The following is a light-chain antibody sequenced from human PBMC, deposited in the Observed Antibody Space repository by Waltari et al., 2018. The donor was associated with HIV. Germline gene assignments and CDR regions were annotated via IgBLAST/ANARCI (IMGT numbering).Light chain of an antibody. J-gene: IGLJ1*01. CDR3: AAWDDSLRGSYV. CDR1: SLNIGRNF. Sequence: QSVLTQPPSASGTPGQRVIISCSGNSLNIGRNFVSWYQQVPGTAPKVLIFRDNQRPSGVPDRFSGSKSGASASLAISGLRSEDEADYYCAAWDDSLRGSYVFGPGTKVTVL. V-gene: IGLV1-47*01. CDR2: RDN.